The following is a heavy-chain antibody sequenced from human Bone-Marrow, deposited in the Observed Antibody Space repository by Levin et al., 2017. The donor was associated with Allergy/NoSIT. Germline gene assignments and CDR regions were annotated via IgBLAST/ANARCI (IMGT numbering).Heavy chain of an antibody. Sequence: PSQTLSLTCTVSGGPISSYSWSWIRQPPGKGLEWIGYFYYIGSTNYNPSLKSRVTISVDTSKTQFSLILSSVTAADTAVYYCARGVVTASRSSLDVWGLGTTVTVSS. J-gene: IGHJ6*02. V-gene: IGHV4-59*01. D-gene: IGHD2-21*02. CDR3: ARGVVTASRSSLDV. CDR1: GGPISSYS. CDR2: FYYIGST.